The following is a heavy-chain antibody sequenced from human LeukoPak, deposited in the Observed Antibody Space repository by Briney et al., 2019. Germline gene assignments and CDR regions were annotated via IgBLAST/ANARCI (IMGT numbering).Heavy chain of an antibody. Sequence: GGSLRLSCAASGFTFSSYAMGWVRQAPGRGLEWVSAICGRGGSTYYADSVKGRFTISRDNSRNTLYLQMNSLRAEDTAVYYCAKASYCSGGSCYLVDYWGQGTLVTVSS. V-gene: IGHV3-23*01. J-gene: IGHJ4*02. CDR2: ICGRGGST. D-gene: IGHD2-15*01. CDR3: AKASYCSGGSCYLVDY. CDR1: GFTFSSYA.